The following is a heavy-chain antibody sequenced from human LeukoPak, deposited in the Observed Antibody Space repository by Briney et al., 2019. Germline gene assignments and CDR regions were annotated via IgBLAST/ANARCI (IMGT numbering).Heavy chain of an antibody. CDR1: GFSIEDFG. CDR3: AKYFASGSYYKLPH. CDR2: VTWNGGST. D-gene: IGHD3-10*01. J-gene: IGHJ1*01. Sequence: PGGSLRLSCEASGFSIEDFGMSWVRQPPGKGLEWVSGVTWNGGSTGYAASVEGRFTISRDNSKNTLYLQMNSLRAEHTAVYYCAKYFASGSYYKLPHWGQGTLVTVSS. V-gene: IGHV3-20*04.